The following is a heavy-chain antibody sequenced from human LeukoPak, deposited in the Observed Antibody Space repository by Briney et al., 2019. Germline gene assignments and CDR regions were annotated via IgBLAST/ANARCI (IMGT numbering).Heavy chain of an antibody. J-gene: IGHJ5*02. Sequence: SETLSLTCAVYGGSFSGYYWSWIRQPPGKGLEWIGEINHSGSTNYNPSLKSRVTISVDTSKNQFSLKLSSVTAADTAVYYCARRGDCSSTSCYMNWFDPWGQGTLVTVSS. CDR2: INHSGST. CDR1: GGSFSGYY. D-gene: IGHD2-2*01. CDR3: ARRGDCSSTSCYMNWFDP. V-gene: IGHV4-34*01.